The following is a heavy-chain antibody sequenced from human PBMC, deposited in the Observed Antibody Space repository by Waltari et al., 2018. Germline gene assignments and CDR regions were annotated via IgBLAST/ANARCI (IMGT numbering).Heavy chain of an antibody. D-gene: IGHD4-17*01. CDR3: ARDLGLRRDY. V-gene: IGHV3-48*03. J-gene: IGHJ4*02. Sequence: EVQLVESGGGLVQPGGSLRLSCAASGFTFSSYELHWVRQAPGKGLAWVSCITSSGNAIYYADSVKGRFTISRDNTKNSLYLQMNSLRAEDTAVYYCARDLGLRRDYWGQGTLVTVSS. CDR1: GFTFSSYE. CDR2: ITSSGNAI.